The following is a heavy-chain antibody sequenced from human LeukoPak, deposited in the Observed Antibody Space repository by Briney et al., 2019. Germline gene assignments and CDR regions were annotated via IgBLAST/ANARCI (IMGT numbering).Heavy chain of an antibody. CDR1: GGTFSSYA. Sequence: ASVKVSCKASGGTFSSYAIGWVRQAPGQGLEWMGWINAGNGNTKYSQKFQGRVTITRDTSASTAYMELSSLRSEDTAAYYCARSGAKTYYYDSSRRNYFDYWGQGTLVTVSS. V-gene: IGHV1-3*01. CDR3: ARSGAKTYYYDSSRRNYFDY. J-gene: IGHJ4*02. D-gene: IGHD3-22*01. CDR2: INAGNGNT.